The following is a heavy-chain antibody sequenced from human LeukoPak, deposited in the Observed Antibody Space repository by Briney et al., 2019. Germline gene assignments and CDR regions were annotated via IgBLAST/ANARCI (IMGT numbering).Heavy chain of an antibody. CDR3: AKDMSPGIAAAGKVDY. CDR2: ISYDGSNK. J-gene: IGHJ4*02. D-gene: IGHD6-13*01. CDR1: GFTFSSYG. V-gene: IGHV3-30*18. Sequence: GRSLRLSCAASGFTFSSYGMHWVRQAPCKGLEWVAVISYDGSNKYYADSVKGRFTISRDNSKNTLYLQMNSLRAEDTAVYYCAKDMSPGIAAAGKVDYWGQGTLVTVSS.